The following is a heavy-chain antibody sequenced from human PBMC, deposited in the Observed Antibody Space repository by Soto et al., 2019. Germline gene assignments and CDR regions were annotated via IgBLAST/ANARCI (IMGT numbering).Heavy chain of an antibody. V-gene: IGHV3-49*03. Sequence: PGGSLRLSCTASGFTFGDYAMSWFRQAPGKGLEWVGFIRSKAYGGTTEYAASVKGRFTISRDDSKSIAYLQMNSLKTEDTAVYYCTRGGNDFWSGEEYYMDVWGKGTTVTVSS. D-gene: IGHD3-3*01. CDR1: GFTFGDYA. CDR2: IRSKAYGGTT. CDR3: TRGGNDFWSGEEYYMDV. J-gene: IGHJ6*03.